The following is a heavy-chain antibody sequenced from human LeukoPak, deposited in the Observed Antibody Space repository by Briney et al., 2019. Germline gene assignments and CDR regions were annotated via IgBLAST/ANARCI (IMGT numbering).Heavy chain of an antibody. Sequence: SVKVSCKASGGTFSTYYAISWVRQAPGQGLEWMGRIIPIVGTANYAQKFQGRVTITADKSTATVYMELSNLRSGDTAVYYCASGTTVTTPFDYWGQGTLVTVSS. J-gene: IGHJ4*02. V-gene: IGHV1-69*04. CDR3: ASGTTVTTPFDY. D-gene: IGHD4-11*01. CDR2: IIPIVGTA. CDR1: GGTFSTYYA.